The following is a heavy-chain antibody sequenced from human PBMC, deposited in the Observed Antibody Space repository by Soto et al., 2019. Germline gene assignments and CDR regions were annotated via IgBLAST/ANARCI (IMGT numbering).Heavy chain of an antibody. D-gene: IGHD6-13*01. Sequence: QVQLVQSGAEVKKPGASVKVSCKASGYTFTSYAMHWVRQAPGQRVEWMGWINAGNGNTKYSQKFQGRVTITRDTSASTAYMVLSSLRSEDTAVYYCASSHIAAAPYGMDVWGQGTTVTVSS. V-gene: IGHV1-3*01. CDR2: INAGNGNT. CDR1: GYTFTSYA. J-gene: IGHJ6*02. CDR3: ASSHIAAAPYGMDV.